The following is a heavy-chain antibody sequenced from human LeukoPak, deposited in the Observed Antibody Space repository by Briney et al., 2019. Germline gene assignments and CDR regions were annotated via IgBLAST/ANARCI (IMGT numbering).Heavy chain of an antibody. Sequence: GGSLRLSCAASGFTFSSYAMSWVRQAPGKGLEWVATIKEDGSDKHYVDSVKGRFTISRDNAKNSLFLQMSSLRADDTAVYYCATWGSIFGVTFFDYWGQGTLVTVSS. CDR2: IKEDGSDK. V-gene: IGHV3-7*01. CDR1: GFTFSSYA. D-gene: IGHD3-3*01. J-gene: IGHJ4*02. CDR3: ATWGSIFGVTFFDY.